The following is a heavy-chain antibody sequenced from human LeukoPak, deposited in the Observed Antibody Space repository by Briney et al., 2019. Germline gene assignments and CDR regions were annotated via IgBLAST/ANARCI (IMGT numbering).Heavy chain of an antibody. J-gene: IGHJ6*03. CDR1: GFTFSSYG. CDR3: AKCVVVPAAIQYYYYYMDV. CDR2: IRYDGSNK. D-gene: IGHD2-2*02. Sequence: PGGSLRLSCAASGFTFSSYGMHWVRQAPGKGLEWVAFIRYDGSNKYYADSVKGRFTISRDNSKNTLYLQMNSLRAEDTAVYYCAKCVVVPAAIQYYYYYMDVWGKGTTVTDSS. V-gene: IGHV3-30*02.